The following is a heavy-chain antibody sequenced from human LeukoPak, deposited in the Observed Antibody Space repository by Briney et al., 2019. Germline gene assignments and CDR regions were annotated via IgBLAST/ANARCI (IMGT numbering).Heavy chain of an antibody. J-gene: IGHJ4*02. CDR2: IITIFGTA. CDR3: ARDRGPPEYYFDY. D-gene: IGHD3-10*01. Sequence: SVTVSCKASGGTLSSYAFSWVRQARGQGLEWMGGIITIFGTANYDQKFHGRVTITTHESTSTAYMELSSIRSEDTAVYYGARDRGPPEYYFDYWGQGTLVTVSS. V-gene: IGHV1-69*05. CDR1: GGTLSSYA.